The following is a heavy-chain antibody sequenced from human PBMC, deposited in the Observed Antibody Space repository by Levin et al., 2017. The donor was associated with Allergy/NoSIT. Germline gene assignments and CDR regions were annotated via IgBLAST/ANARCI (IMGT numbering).Heavy chain of an antibody. CDR3: ARVSGISYYYGMDV. CDR1: GFSLSTRGMC. V-gene: IGHV2-70*11. J-gene: IGHJ6*02. CDR2: IDWDDDK. D-gene: IGHD1-26*01. Sequence: TLSLTCTFSGFSLSTRGMCVSWIRQPPGKALEWLARIDWDDDKHYSTSLKTRLTISKDTSKNQVVLTMTNMDPVDTATYYCARVSGISYYYGMDVWGQGTTVTVSS.